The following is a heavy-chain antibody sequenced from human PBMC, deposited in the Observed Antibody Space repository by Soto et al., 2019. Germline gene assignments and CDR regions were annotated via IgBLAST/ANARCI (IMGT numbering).Heavy chain of an antibody. Sequence: ETLSLTCALYGGCLSGLSWNWIRQSPGKTLEWIGEIDHRGNTNYNPSLRRSVTLSVDASKNQFSLNVRSVTAADAANYYCARSRKSGDHSLGLDYWGRGTQVTVSS. J-gene: IGHJ4*02. D-gene: IGHD2-21*01. CDR1: GGCLSGLS. CDR3: ARSRKSGDHSLGLDY. CDR2: IDHRGNT. V-gene: IGHV4-34*01.